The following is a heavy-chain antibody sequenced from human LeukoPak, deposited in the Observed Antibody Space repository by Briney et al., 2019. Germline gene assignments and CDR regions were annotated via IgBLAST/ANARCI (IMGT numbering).Heavy chain of an antibody. D-gene: IGHD3-22*01. Sequence: GGSLRLSCAVSGITLSNYGMSWVRQAPGKGLEWVAGISDSGGSTNYADSVKGRFTISRDNSKNTLYLQMNSLRAEDTAVYYCARVGTRIVGYWGQGTLVTVSS. V-gene: IGHV3-23*01. CDR2: ISDSGGST. CDR1: GITLSNYG. J-gene: IGHJ4*02. CDR3: ARVGTRIVGY.